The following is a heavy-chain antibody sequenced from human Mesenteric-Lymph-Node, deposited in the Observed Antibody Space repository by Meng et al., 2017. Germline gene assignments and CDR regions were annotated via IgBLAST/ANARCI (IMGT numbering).Heavy chain of an antibody. J-gene: IGHJ4*02. D-gene: IGHD4-17*01. CDR2: VNHSKST. CDR1: GGSLSDYC. CDR3: ARGRGYGDYGSLY. V-gene: IGHV4-34*01. Sequence: GQLNRVGQGRLKPSETLSLTCAVYGGSLSDYCCHGFRQPPGKGLEWIGEVNHSKSTNYNPSLKSRITISLDTSKNQVSLRLSSVTAADTAVYYCARGRGYGDYGSLYWGQGTLVTVSS.